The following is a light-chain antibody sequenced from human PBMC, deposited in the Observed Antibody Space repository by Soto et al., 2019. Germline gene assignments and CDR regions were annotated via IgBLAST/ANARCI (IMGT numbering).Light chain of an antibody. CDR3: QQYNDWWT. Sequence: EIVMTQSPATLSVSPWESATLSCRASQSVSNNLTWYQQKPGQPPRLLIYGASTRATGVPGRFSGSGSGTEFTLTISSPQSEDFAVYYCQQYNDWWTFGQGTKVDIK. J-gene: IGKJ1*01. CDR1: QSVSNN. V-gene: IGKV3-15*01. CDR2: GAS.